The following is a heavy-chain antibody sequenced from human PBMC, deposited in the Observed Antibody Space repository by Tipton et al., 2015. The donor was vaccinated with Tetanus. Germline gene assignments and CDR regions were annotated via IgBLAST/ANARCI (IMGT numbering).Heavy chain of an antibody. CDR3: ARNVYTVTNDAFDI. D-gene: IGHD4-11*01. CDR2: IHHSGLA. Sequence: LRLSCTVSGDSVSTGNFYWSWIRQPPGKGLEWIAFIHHSGLAFSKPSLKSRVSISIDTSQIQFSLRLTSVTAADTAVYFCARNVYTVTNDAFDIWGHGTLVNVSS. V-gene: IGHV4-30-4*01. J-gene: IGHJ3*02. CDR1: GDSVSTGNFY.